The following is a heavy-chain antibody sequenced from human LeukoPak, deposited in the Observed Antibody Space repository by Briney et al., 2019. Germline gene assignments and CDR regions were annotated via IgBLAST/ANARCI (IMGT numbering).Heavy chain of an antibody. V-gene: IGHV3-48*03. CDR2: ISSRGDVI. Sequence: PGGSLRLSCGASGFTFSSYGMTWVRQAPGKALEWVSHISSRGDVISYEDSVKGRFIISRDDAESSLYLQMNSLRVEDTAVYYCARDEDGDQEFDYWGQGTLVTVSS. CDR1: GFTFSSYG. J-gene: IGHJ4*02. CDR3: ARDEDGDQEFDY. D-gene: IGHD7-27*01.